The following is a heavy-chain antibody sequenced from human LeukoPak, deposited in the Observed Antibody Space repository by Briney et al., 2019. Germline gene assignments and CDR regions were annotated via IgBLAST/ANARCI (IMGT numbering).Heavy chain of an antibody. Sequence: SETLSLTCTVSGYSISSGYYWGWIRQPPGKGLEWIGSIYHSGSTYYNPSLKSRVTISVDTSKNQFSLKLSSVTAADTAVYYCARPGPDYGDYRAFDIWGQGTMVTVSS. V-gene: IGHV4-38-2*02. CDR1: GYSISSGYY. CDR2: IYHSGST. J-gene: IGHJ3*02. CDR3: ARPGPDYGDYRAFDI. D-gene: IGHD4-17*01.